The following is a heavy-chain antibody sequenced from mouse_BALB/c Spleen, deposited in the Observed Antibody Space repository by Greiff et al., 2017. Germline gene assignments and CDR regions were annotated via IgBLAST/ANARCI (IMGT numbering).Heavy chain of an antibody. Sequence: EVQLQQSGAELVKPGASVKLSCTASGFTFNDTYMHWVKQRPEQGLEWIGRIDPANGNTKYDPKFQGKATITADTSSNTAYLQLSSLTSEDTAVYYCSRGLDYWGQGTTLTVSS. J-gene: IGHJ2*01. CDR2: IDPANGNT. CDR3: SRGLDY. V-gene: IGHV14-3*02. CDR1: GFTFNDTY.